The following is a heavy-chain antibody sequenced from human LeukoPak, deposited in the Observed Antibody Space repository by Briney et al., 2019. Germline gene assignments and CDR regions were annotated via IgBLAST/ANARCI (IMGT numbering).Heavy chain of an antibody. D-gene: IGHD3-3*01. CDR3: ARGMYDFWSGYYEYNWFDP. Sequence: SETLSLTCTVSGGSISNSGYFWDWIRQPPGKGLEWIGSIYYSGSTYYNPSLKSRVTISGDTSKKQFSLKLSSVTAADTAVYYCARGMYDFWSGYYEYNWFDPWGQGTLVTVSS. CDR2: IYYSGST. V-gene: IGHV4-39*07. J-gene: IGHJ5*02. CDR1: GGSISNSGYF.